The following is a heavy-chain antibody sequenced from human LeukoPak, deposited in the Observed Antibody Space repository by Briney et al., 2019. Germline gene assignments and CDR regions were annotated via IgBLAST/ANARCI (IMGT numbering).Heavy chain of an antibody. D-gene: IGHD2-15*01. CDR1: GITFRSYG. CDR3: AKGARGDAVTSIVGLNWFDP. V-gene: IGHV3-30*18. Sequence: RSLRLSCAASGITFRSYGMHWFRQAPGKGLEWVAVISYDGSHKYYADSVKGRFSISRDNSKNTLYLQMNSLRADDTAVYYCAKGARGDAVTSIVGLNWFDPWGQGTLVTVSS. CDR2: ISYDGSHK. J-gene: IGHJ5*02.